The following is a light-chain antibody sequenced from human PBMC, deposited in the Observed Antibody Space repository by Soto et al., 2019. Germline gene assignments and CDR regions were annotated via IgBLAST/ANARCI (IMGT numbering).Light chain of an antibody. CDR3: QVWDSSSDHPGVV. Sequence: QSVLTQPPSASGTPGQRVTISCSGSMSNIGINYGYWYQQVPGMAPKLLIYSNDQRPSGVPDRFSGSKSGTSASLAISGLRSEDEADYYCQVWDSSSDHPGVVFGGGTKLTVL. V-gene: IGLV1-47*02. CDR1: MSNIGINY. CDR2: SND. J-gene: IGLJ2*01.